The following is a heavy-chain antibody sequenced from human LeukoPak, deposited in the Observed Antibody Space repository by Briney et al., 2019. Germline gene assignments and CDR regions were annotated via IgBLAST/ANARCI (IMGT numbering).Heavy chain of an antibody. V-gene: IGHV5-51*01. J-gene: IGHJ4*02. CDR3: VRLSGGYGTSWAY. Sequence: PGESLKISCKDSGYTFTSYWIAWVRQMPGKGLEWMGIIYLGDSDTRYSPSFQGQVTIPADKSISTAYLQWSGLKASDAATYFCVRLSGGYGTSWAYWGQGTLVTVSS. CDR2: IYLGDSDT. D-gene: IGHD6-13*01. CDR1: GYTFTSYW.